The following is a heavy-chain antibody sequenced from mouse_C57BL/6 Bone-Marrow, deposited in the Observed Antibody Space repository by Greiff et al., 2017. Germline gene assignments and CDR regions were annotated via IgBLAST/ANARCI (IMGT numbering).Heavy chain of an antibody. V-gene: IGHV1-15*01. J-gene: IGHJ2*01. CDR2: IDPETGGT. D-gene: IGHD4-1*01. CDR3: TRRVNWDFDY. CDR1: GYTFTDYE. Sequence: QVQLQQSGAELVRPGASVTLSCEASGYTFTDYEMHWVKQTPVHGLEWIGAIDPETGGTAYNQKFKGKAILTADKSSSTVYMELRSLTSEDSAVYYCTRRVNWDFDYWGQGTTLTVSS.